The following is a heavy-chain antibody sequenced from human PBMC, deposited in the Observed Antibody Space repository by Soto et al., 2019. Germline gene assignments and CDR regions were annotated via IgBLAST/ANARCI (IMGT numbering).Heavy chain of an antibody. D-gene: IGHD1-26*01. CDR2: IYYSGST. Sequence: PSETLSLTFTGCGCSISSYDCRWIQQPPGNGLEWIGDIYYSGSTNYNPCLKSRVTISVDTSKNQFSLKLSSVTAADTAVYYCATTGSYSPYYYHYGMDVWGQGTTVPVSS. V-gene: IGHV4-59*01. J-gene: IGHJ6*02. CDR1: GCSISSYD. CDR3: ATTGSYSPYYYHYGMDV.